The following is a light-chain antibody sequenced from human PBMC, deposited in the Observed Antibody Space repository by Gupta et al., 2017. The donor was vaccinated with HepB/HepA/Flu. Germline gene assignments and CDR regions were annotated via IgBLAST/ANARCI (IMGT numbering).Light chain of an antibody. J-gene: IGLJ1*01. V-gene: IGLV3-21*03. Sequence: YELSQPPSASVALGKTATITCGGNNIGSKSVDLYQQKSGQAPVIVVHYESGRPAGIPDRFSGDTNCNKATPKTSSGEVGDEADDYCSIWDRSSDHVGVFGSGTEIIVL. CDR2: YES. CDR3: SIWDRSSDHVGV. CDR1: NIGSKS.